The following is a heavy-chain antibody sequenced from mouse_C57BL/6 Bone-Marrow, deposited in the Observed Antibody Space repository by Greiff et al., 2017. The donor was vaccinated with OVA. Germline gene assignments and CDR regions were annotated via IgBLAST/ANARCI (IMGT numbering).Heavy chain of an antibody. V-gene: IGHV3-6*01. D-gene: IGHD2-3*01. CDR2: ISYDGSN. CDR1: GYSITSGYY. Sequence: VQLQQSGPGLVKPSQSLSLTCSVTGYSITSGYYWNWIRQFPGNKLEWMGYISYDGSNNYNPSLKNRISITRDTSKNQFFLKLNSVTTEDTATYYCATLIYDGYYTWFAYWGQGTLVTVSA. J-gene: IGHJ3*01. CDR3: ATLIYDGYYTWFAY.